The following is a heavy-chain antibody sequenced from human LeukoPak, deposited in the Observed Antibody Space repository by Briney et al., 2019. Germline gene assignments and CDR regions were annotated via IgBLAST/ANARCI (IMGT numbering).Heavy chain of an antibody. D-gene: IGHD6-13*01. Sequence: PGGSLRLSCAASGFTFSSYSMNWVRQAPGKGLEWVSSISSSSSYIYYADSVKGRFTISRDNAKNSLYLQMNSLRAEDTAVYYCARGLAAAGTGRADWGQGTLVTVPS. CDR3: ARGLAAAGTGRAD. CDR1: GFTFSSYS. J-gene: IGHJ4*02. V-gene: IGHV3-21*01. CDR2: ISSSSSYI.